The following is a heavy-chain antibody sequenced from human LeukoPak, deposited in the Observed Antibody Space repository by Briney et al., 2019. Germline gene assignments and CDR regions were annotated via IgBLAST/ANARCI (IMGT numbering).Heavy chain of an antibody. D-gene: IGHD3-3*01. V-gene: IGHV4-59*01. CDR2: IYYSGST. CDR3: ARGHGVVREWAFDI. Sequence: SETLSLTCTVSGGSISSYYWSWIRQPPGKGLEWIGYIYYSGSTNYNPSLKSRVTISVDTSKNQFSLKLSSVTAADTAVYYCARGHGVVREWAFDIWGQGTMVTVSS. J-gene: IGHJ3*02. CDR1: GGSISSYY.